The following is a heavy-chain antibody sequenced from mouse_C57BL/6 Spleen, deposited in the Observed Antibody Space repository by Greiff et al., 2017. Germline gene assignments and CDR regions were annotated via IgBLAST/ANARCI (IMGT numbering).Heavy chain of an antibody. J-gene: IGHJ2*01. CDR1: GYSITSGYY. CDR3: ARDVYCDY. CDR2: ISYDGSN. V-gene: IGHV3-6*01. Sequence: LLESGPGLVQPSQSLSLTCSVTGYSITSGYYWNWIRQFPGNKLEWMGYISYDGSNNYNPSLKNRISITRDTSKNQFFLKLNSVTTEDTATYYCARDVYCDYWGQGTTLTVSS.